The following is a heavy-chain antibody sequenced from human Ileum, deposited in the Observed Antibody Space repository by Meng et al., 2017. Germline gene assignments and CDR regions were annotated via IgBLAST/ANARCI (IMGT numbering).Heavy chain of an antibody. Sequence: EVQLVESGGGLVPPGGSLKLSCAASGFTFSDSAMYWVSQTYGKGLEWVGRIRSKANSYTTGYIASVKGRFTISRDNSKNAAYLQMNSLKIEDTAVYYCARPSYGDYGVSWGQGTLVTVSS. D-gene: IGHD4-17*01. J-gene: IGHJ5*02. CDR2: IRSKANSYTT. CDR1: GFTFSDSA. CDR3: ARPSYGDYGVS. V-gene: IGHV3-73*01.